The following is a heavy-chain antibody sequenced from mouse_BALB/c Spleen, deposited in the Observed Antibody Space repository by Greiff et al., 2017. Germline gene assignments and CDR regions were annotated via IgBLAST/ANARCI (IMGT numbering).Heavy chain of an antibody. J-gene: IGHJ3*01. CDR1: GFTFSSFG. V-gene: IGHV5-17*02. CDR2: ISSGSSTI. D-gene: IGHD2-1*01. Sequence: EVKLEESGGSLVQPGGSRKLSCAASGFTFSSFGMHWVRQAPEKGLEWVAYISSGSSTIYYADTVKGRFTISRDNPKNTLFLQMTNLRSEDTAMYYSAREGNYPWFAYWGQGTLVTVSA. CDR3: AREGNYPWFAY.